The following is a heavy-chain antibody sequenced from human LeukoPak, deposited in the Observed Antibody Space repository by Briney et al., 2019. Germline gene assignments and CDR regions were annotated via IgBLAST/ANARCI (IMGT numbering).Heavy chain of an antibody. CDR3: ARDPEGYSYGYPPDY. CDR1: GFTFSSYW. CDR2: IKQDGSEK. J-gene: IGHJ4*02. V-gene: IGHV3-7*01. D-gene: IGHD5-18*01. Sequence: TGGSLRLSCAASGFTFSSYWMGWVRQAPGKGLEWVANIKQDGSEKYYVDSVKGRFTISRDNAKNSLYLQMNSLRAEDTAVYYCARDPEGYSYGYPPDYWGQGTLVTVSS.